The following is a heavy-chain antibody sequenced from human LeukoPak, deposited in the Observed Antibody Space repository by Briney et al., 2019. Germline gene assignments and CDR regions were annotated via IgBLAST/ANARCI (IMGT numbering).Heavy chain of an antibody. CDR1: GFTFSSYA. CDR3: AKGGNSSGWYGIWDN. V-gene: IGHV3-23*01. CDR2: ISGSGGGT. Sequence: PGGSLRLSCAASGFTFSSYAMSWVRQAPGKGLEWVSPISGSGGGTYYADSEKGRFTISRDNSKNTLYLQRNSMRAEDTAVYYCAKGGNSSGWYGIWDNWGQGTLVTVYS. J-gene: IGHJ4*02. D-gene: IGHD6-19*01.